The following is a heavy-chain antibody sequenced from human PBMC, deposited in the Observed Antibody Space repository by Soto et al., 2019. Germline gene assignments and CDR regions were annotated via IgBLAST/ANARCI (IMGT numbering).Heavy chain of an antibody. CDR3: ARDRRSTVDPTIFGVVTAGLFDY. CDR2: INPNSGGT. J-gene: IGHJ4*02. D-gene: IGHD3-3*01. V-gene: IGHV1-2*04. Sequence: ASVKVSCKASGYTFTGYYMHWVRQAPGQGLEWMGWINPNSGGTNYAQKFQGWVTMTRDTSISTAYMELSSLRSDDTAVYYCARDRRSTVDPTIFGVVTAGLFDYWGQGTLVTVSS. CDR1: GYTFTGYY.